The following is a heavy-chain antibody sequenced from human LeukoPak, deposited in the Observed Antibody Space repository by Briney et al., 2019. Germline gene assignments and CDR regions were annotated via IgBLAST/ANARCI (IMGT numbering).Heavy chain of an antibody. Sequence: GGSLRLSCAASGFTVSSNYMSWVRQAPGKGLGWVSVIYSGGSTYYADSVKGRFTISRDNSKNTLYLQMNSLRAEDTAVYYCARDNEQRAFDYWGQGTLVTVSS. V-gene: IGHV3-66*01. CDR1: GFTVSSNY. CDR2: IYSGGST. J-gene: IGHJ4*02. D-gene: IGHD1-1*01. CDR3: ARDNEQRAFDY.